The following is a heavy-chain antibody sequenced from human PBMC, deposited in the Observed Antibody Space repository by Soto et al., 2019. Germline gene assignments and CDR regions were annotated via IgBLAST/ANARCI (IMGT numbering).Heavy chain of an antibody. J-gene: IGHJ6*02. CDR2: INPKFGDT. V-gene: IGHV1-2*02. CDR1: GYTFTAYY. CDR3: ARNMDYYYGRGSGNGHGV. Sequence: QVQLVQSGAEVKEPADSLRVSCEASGYTFTAYYIHWVRRALGQGLEWMGWINPKFGDTTYAQDFQGRVSMTRDMSISTVYMELSRLTSDDTAIYYCARNMDYYYGRGSGNGHGVWGQGTTVTVFS. D-gene: IGHD3-10*02.